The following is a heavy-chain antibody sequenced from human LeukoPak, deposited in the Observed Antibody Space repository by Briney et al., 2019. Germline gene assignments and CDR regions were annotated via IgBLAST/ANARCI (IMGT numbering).Heavy chain of an antibody. J-gene: IGHJ4*02. CDR3: ARHGGSSSADY. V-gene: IGHV4-39*01. CDR2: IYYSGST. Sequence: SETLSPTCSVSGGSLISRNYYWGWIRRPPGKGLEWIGSIYYSGSTYYSPSLKSRVTISVDTSINQLSLRLSSVTAADTAVYYCARHGGSSSADYWGQGTLVTVSS. D-gene: IGHD2-15*01. CDR1: GGSLISRNYY.